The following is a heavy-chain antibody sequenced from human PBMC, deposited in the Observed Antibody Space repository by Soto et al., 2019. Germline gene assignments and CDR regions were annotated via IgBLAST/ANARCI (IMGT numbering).Heavy chain of an antibody. V-gene: IGHV1-3*01. Sequence: ASVKVSCKASGYTFADFGIHWVRQAPGQGPEWMGWINGGNDDTKYSPSFQGRVTITRDTSASTAFMELHSLTSEDTATYYCAKDRWVTTKSFDFWGPGTLVTVSS. CDR3: AKDRWVTTKSFDF. CDR2: INGGNDDT. CDR1: GYTFADFG. J-gene: IGHJ4*02. D-gene: IGHD4-17*01.